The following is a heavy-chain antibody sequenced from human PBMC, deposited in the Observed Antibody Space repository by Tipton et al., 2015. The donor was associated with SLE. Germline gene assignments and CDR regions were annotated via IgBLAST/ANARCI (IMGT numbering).Heavy chain of an antibody. J-gene: IGHJ4*02. CDR1: GGSISSSSYY. CDR3: ASPSNWGRADPFDY. D-gene: IGHD7-27*01. Sequence: TLSLTCTVSGGSISSSSYYWGWIRQPPGKGLEWFGGIYYSGSTYYNPSLKSRVTISVDTSKNQFSLKLSSVTAADTAVYYCASPSNWGRADPFDYWGQGTLVTVSS. V-gene: IGHV4-39*07. CDR2: IYYSGST.